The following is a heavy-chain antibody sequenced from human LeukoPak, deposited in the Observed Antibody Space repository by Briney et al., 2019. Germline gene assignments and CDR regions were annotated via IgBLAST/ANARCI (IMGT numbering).Heavy chain of an antibody. CDR2: ISGSGVST. D-gene: IGHD2-15*01. Sequence: GRSLRLSCAASGFTFSSYAMSWVRQAPGKGLEWVSAISGSGVSTYYADSVKSRFTISRDNAKDTLYLQMNSLISEDTAVYYCAKDVGGVSWPNYFDYWAQGTLVTVSS. CDR3: AKDVGGVSWPNYFDY. J-gene: IGHJ4*02. CDR1: GFTFSSYA. V-gene: IGHV3-23*01.